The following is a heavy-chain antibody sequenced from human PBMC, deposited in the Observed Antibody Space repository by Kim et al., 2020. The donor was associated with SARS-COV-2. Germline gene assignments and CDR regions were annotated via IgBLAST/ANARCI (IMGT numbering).Heavy chain of an antibody. D-gene: IGHD3-10*01. J-gene: IGHJ3*02. CDR3: GEGHGSGQRHAFDI. V-gene: IGHV3-7*01. CDR2: ISQNTGRI. CDR1: GFSFSNYW. Sequence: GGSLRLSCVGSGFSFSNYWMSWARQAPGKGLEWVAGISQNTGRICYADSVRGRFTISRDNAKNSVYLQMNSLRAEDTAVYYCGEGHGSGQRHAFDIW.